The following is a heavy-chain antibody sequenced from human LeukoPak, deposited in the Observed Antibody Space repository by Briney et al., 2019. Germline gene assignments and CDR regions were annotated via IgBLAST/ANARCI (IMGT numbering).Heavy chain of an antibody. CDR3: ARHYPDYYYYMDV. CDR1: GGSISSYY. CDR2: IYTSGST. Sequence: PSETLSLTCTVSGGSISSYYWSWIRQPPGKGLEWIGYIYTSGSTNYNPSLKSRVNISVDTSKNQFSLKLSSVTAADTAVYYCARHYPDYYYYMDVWGKGTTVTVSS. V-gene: IGHV4-4*09. D-gene: IGHD3-10*01. J-gene: IGHJ6*03.